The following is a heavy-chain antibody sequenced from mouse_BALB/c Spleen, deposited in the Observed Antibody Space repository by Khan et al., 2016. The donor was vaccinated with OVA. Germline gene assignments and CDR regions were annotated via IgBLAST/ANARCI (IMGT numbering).Heavy chain of an antibody. Sequence: QVQLQQPGAELAQPGASVKMSCQTSGYTFTTYWMHWVKQRPGQGLEWIGYINPSTGYTDYNQSFKDKATLTADKSSSTAYIQLSRLTSEDSAVYDCTRRGLDGIFAYWGQGTLVTVSA. CDR3: TRRGLDGIFAY. D-gene: IGHD2-1*01. CDR2: INPSTGYT. V-gene: IGHV1-7*01. J-gene: IGHJ3*01. CDR1: GYTFTTYW.